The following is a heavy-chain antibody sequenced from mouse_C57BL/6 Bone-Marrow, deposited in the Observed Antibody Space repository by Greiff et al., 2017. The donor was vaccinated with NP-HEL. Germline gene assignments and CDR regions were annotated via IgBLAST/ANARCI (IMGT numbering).Heavy chain of an antibody. D-gene: IGHD1-1*01. Sequence: VQLKESGPELVKPGASVKISCKASGYSFTGYYMHWVKQSHGNVLDWIGYIDPSNGVSSYNQKFKGKATLTVDKSSSTAYMELRSLTSEDSAVYYCARSVYYYGSSPYWYFYVWGTGTTVTVSS. CDR1: GYSFTGYY. V-gene: IGHV1-31*01. CDR3: ARSVYYYGSSPYWYFYV. CDR2: IDPSNGVS. J-gene: IGHJ1*03.